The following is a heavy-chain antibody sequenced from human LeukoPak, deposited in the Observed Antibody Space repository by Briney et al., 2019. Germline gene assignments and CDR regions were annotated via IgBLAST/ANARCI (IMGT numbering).Heavy chain of an antibody. Sequence: GGSLRLSCAASGFTFSSYAMSWVRQAPGKGLEWVSAISGSGGSTYYADSVKGRFTISRDNSKNTLYLQMNSLRAEDTAVYYCANGYCSSTSCYVGASYYYMDVWGKGTTVTVSS. J-gene: IGHJ6*03. CDR1: GFTFSSYA. V-gene: IGHV3-23*01. CDR3: ANGYCSSTSCYVGASYYYMDV. D-gene: IGHD2-2*01. CDR2: ISGSGGST.